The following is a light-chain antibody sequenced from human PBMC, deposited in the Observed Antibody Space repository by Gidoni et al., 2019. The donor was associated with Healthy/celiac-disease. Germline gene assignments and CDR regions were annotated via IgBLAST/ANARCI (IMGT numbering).Light chain of an antibody. CDR3: QQYDNLPPLT. CDR2: DAS. V-gene: IGKV1-33*01. J-gene: IGKJ4*01. CDR1: QDSSNY. Sequence: DIQMTQSPSSLSASVGDRVTITCQASQDSSNYLNWYQQKPGKAPKLLIYDASNLETGVPSRFSGSGAGTDFTFTISSLQPEDSATYYCQQYDNLPPLTFGGGTKVEIK.